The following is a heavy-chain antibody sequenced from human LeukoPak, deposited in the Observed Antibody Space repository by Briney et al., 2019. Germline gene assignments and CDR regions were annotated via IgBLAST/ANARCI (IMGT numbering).Heavy chain of an antibody. CDR3: AKTYYDILTGYRPFDY. D-gene: IGHD3-9*01. V-gene: IGHV4-31*03. CDR1: GGSINSGGYY. CDR2: IYYSGST. J-gene: IGHJ4*02. Sequence: SETLSLTCTVSGGSINSGGYYWSWIRQHPGKGLEWIGYIYYSGSTYYNPSLKSRVTISVDTSKNQFSLKLSSVTAADTAVYYCAKTYYDILTGYRPFDYWGQGTLVTVSS.